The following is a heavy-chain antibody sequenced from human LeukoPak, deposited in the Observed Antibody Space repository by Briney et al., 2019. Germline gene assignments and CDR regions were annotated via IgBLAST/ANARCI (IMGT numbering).Heavy chain of an antibody. Sequence: ASVKVSCKASGHTFTSYDINWVRQATGQGLEWMGWMDPNSGNTGYAQKFQGRVSMTRNTSISTAYMELSSLRSEDTAVYYCARVFLTGYYYYYYYMDVWGKGTTVTISS. J-gene: IGHJ6*03. D-gene: IGHD3-9*01. V-gene: IGHV1-8*01. CDR2: MDPNSGNT. CDR3: ARVFLTGYYYYYYYMDV. CDR1: GHTFTSYD.